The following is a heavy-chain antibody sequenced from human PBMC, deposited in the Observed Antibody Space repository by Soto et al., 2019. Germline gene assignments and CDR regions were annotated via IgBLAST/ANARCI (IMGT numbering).Heavy chain of an antibody. V-gene: IGHV2-70*13. Sequence: SGPTLVNPTETLTVTCTFSGFSLTSPGMCVSWIRQSPGKALEWLALIERDDDDKYYSTSLKTRLTISKDTRKNQVVLTMANMDPADTATYYCARSVRGPRRFNGMDVWGQGTTVTVSS. D-gene: IGHD3-10*01. CDR1: GFSLTSPGMC. CDR2: IERDDDDK. CDR3: ARSVRGPRRFNGMDV. J-gene: IGHJ6*02.